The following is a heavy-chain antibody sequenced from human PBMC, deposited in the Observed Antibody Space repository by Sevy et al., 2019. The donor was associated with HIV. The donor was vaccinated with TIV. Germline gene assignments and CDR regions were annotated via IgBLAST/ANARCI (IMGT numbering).Heavy chain of an antibody. CDR3: ARQRIAVAVNFDY. V-gene: IGHV4-39*01. Sequence: SETLSLTCSVSGGSISSSSYYWGWIRQPPGKGLEWIGSIYYSGSTYYNPSLKSRVTISVDTSKNQFSLKLSSVTAAETAVYYCARQRIAVAVNFDYWGQGTLVTVSS. D-gene: IGHD6-19*01. CDR1: GGSISSSSYY. J-gene: IGHJ4*02. CDR2: IYYSGST.